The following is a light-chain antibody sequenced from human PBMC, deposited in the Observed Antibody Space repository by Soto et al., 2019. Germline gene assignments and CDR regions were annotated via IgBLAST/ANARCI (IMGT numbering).Light chain of an antibody. J-gene: IGKJ4*01. V-gene: IGKV3-20*01. Sequence: EIVLTQSPGTLSLSPGERATLSCRASQSVSTNYLAWYQQKPGQAPRLLIYGASSRATGIPDRFSGGGSGTDFTLTISRLEPEDFAVYYCQQYGSSVLTFGGGTKVEIK. CDR3: QQYGSSVLT. CDR2: GAS. CDR1: QSVSTNY.